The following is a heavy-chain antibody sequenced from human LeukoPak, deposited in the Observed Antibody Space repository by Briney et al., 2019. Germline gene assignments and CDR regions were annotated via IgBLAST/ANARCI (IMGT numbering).Heavy chain of an antibody. CDR2: ISYDGSDK. Sequence: GRSLRLSCAASAFTFYSYAMHWVRQAPGKGLEWVAVISYDGSDKYYADSVKGRFTISRDNSKNTVYVQMNSLRPEDTAVYYCARDGDGSSRPYYYYMDVWGKGTTVTVSS. J-gene: IGHJ6*03. CDR1: AFTFYSYA. CDR3: ARDGDGSSRPYYYYMDV. V-gene: IGHV3-30*01. D-gene: IGHD5-24*01.